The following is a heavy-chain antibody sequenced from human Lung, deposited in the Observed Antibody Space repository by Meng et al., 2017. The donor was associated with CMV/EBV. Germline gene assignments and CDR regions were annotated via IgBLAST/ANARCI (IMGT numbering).Heavy chain of an antibody. J-gene: IGHJ4*02. D-gene: IGHD3-16*01. Sequence: SGYTFTDYAISWVRLAPGQGLEWMGWISAYNGHTNYPQHLQGRVTMTTETSTSTAYMELTSLTSDDTAVYYCARDSPYSYYYDIDFWGQGTLVTVSS. CDR2: ISAYNGHT. CDR1: GYTFTDYA. V-gene: IGHV1-18*01. CDR3: ARDSPYSYYYDIDF.